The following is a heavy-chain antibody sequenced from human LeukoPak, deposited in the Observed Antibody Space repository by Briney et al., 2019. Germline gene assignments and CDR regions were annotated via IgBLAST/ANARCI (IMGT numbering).Heavy chain of an antibody. Sequence: SETLSLTCSVSGVSITSDYWSWIRQPPGKGLEWIGYIYYSGSTNYNPSLKSRVTISVSTSKNQFSLRLRSVTAADTAVYYCARVLVGAIEAHDPWGQGTLVTVSS. CDR2: IYYSGST. V-gene: IGHV4-59*01. CDR1: GVSITSDY. D-gene: IGHD1-26*01. J-gene: IGHJ5*02. CDR3: ARVLVGAIEAHDP.